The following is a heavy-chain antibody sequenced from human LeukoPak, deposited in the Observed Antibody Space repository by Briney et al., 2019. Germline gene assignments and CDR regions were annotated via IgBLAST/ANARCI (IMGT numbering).Heavy chain of an antibody. Sequence: ASVRVSCKASGYTFTGYYIHWVRQAPGQGLEWMGRINPNSGGTNYAQKFQGRVTMTRDTSISTAYMELSRLRSDDTAVYYCARDRYYYDSSGYYFRWGQGTLVTVSS. CDR3: ARDRYYYDSSGYYFR. CDR2: INPNSGGT. D-gene: IGHD3-22*01. CDR1: GYTFTGYY. V-gene: IGHV1-2*06. J-gene: IGHJ4*02.